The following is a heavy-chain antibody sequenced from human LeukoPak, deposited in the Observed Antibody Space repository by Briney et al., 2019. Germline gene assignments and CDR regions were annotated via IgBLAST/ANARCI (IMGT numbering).Heavy chain of an antibody. V-gene: IGHV4-34*01. CDR3: ARTSQGDTAMVSDY. Sequence: SETLSLTCAVYGGSFSGYYWSWIRQPPGKGLEWIGEINHSGSTNYNPSPKSRVTISVDTSKNQFSLKLSSVTAADTAVYYCARTSQGDTAMVSDYWGQGTLVTVSS. CDR1: GGSFSGYY. J-gene: IGHJ4*02. D-gene: IGHD5-18*01. CDR2: INHSGST.